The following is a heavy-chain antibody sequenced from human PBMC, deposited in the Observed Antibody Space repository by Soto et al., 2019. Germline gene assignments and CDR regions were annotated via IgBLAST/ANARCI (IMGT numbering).Heavy chain of an antibody. J-gene: IGHJ4*02. CDR3: VRGGGGGSFDQ. CDR2: LSGDGTGT. V-gene: IGHV3-74*01. CDR1: GFTLGSYW. Sequence: EVELVESGGGLVQPGGSLRLPWAASGFTLGSYWMHWVRQAPGKGLVWVSRLSGDGTGTRYADFVKGRFTISGDNAKNTLYLDMNSLGPDDTAVYYCVRGGGGGSFDQWGQGTLVTVSS. D-gene: IGHD2-15*01.